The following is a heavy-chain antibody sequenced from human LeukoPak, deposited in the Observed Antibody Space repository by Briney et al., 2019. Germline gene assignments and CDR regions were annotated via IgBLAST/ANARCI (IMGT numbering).Heavy chain of an antibody. V-gene: IGHV4-34*01. Sequence: KSSETLSLTCAVYGGSFSGYYWSWIRQPPGKGLEWIGEINHSGSTNYNPSLKSRVTVSVDTSKNQFSLKLSSVTAADTAVYYCARENGYGDYVFDYWGQGTLVTVSS. J-gene: IGHJ4*02. CDR1: GGSFSGYY. D-gene: IGHD4-17*01. CDR2: INHSGST. CDR3: ARENGYGDYVFDY.